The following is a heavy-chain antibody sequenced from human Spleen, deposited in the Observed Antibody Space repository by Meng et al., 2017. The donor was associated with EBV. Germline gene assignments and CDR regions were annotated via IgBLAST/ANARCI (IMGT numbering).Heavy chain of an antibody. CDR1: GGSVSSGSSY. V-gene: IGHV4-61*01. Sequence: QVQLQESGPGLVKPSETLSLTCTVSGGSVSSGSSYWTWIRQPPGKGLEWIGYIYYGGNTNYNPSLKSRVTISVDTSKNQFSLKLSSVTAADTAVYYCARATNYDSIEGFDPWGQGTLVTVSS. J-gene: IGHJ5*02. CDR2: IYYGGNT. CDR3: ARATNYDSIEGFDP. D-gene: IGHD3-22*01.